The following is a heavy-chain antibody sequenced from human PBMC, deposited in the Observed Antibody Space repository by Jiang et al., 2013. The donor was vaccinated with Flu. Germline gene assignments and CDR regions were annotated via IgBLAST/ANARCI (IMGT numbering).Heavy chain of an antibody. CDR2: ISAYNGNT. CDR1: GYTFTSYG. D-gene: IGHD3-3*02. V-gene: IGHV1-18*01. CDR3: ASFTGHFWSGTYYYYMDV. J-gene: IGHJ6*03. Sequence: GAEVKKSGASVKVSCKASGYTFTSYGISWVRQAPGQGLEWMGWISAYNGNTNYAQKLQGRVTMTTDTSTSTAYMELRSLRSDDTAVYYCASFTGHFWSGTYYYYMDVWVKGTTVTVSS.